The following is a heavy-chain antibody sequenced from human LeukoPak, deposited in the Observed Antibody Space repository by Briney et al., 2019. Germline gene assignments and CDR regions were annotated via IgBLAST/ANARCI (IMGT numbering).Heavy chain of an antibody. CDR1: GFTFSNYA. D-gene: IGHD1-26*01. J-gene: IGHJ6*03. Sequence: GGSLRLSCAASGFTFSNYAMSWVRQAPGKVLEWVSAIHGTDGRTWYPDSVKGRCTIYRDNAKNSLYLQMDSLGPDDTAVYYCARDPYSGNYGNDYYYYMDVWGKGTTVTISS. CDR3: ARDPYSGNYGNDYYYYMDV. V-gene: IGHV3-23*01. CDR2: IHGTDGRT.